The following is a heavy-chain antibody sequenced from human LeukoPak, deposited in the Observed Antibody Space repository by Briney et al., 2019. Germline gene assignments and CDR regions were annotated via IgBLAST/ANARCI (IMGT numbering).Heavy chain of an antibody. Sequence: PSETLSLTCTVSGGSVNSGSYYWSWIRQPPGKGLEWIGYIYYSGSTNYNPSLKSRVTISVDTSKNQFSLKLSSVTAADTDVYYCARTLVVYDILTGYYKGWYFDLWGRGTLVTVSS. V-gene: IGHV4-61*01. CDR2: IYYSGST. D-gene: IGHD3-9*01. CDR3: ARTLVVYDILTGYYKGWYFDL. CDR1: GGSVNSGSYY. J-gene: IGHJ2*01.